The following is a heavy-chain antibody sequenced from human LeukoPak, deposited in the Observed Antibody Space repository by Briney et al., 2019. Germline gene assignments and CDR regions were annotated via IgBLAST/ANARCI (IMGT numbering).Heavy chain of an antibody. D-gene: IGHD3-3*01. V-gene: IGHV3-23*01. CDR1: GFTFSSYA. Sequence: GGFLRLSCAASGFTFSSYAMSWVRQAPGKGLEWVSAISGSGGSTYYADSVKGRFTISRDNSKNTLYLQMNSLRAEDTAVYYCAKEGDYDFWSGYLGHFDYWGQGTLVTVSS. CDR2: ISGSGGST. CDR3: AKEGDYDFWSGYLGHFDY. J-gene: IGHJ4*02.